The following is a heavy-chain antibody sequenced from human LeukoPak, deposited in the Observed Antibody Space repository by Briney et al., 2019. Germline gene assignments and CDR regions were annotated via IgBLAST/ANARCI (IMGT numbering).Heavy chain of an antibody. CDR3: ARGPYYDILTGYLYGMDV. V-gene: IGHV4-59*01. CDR1: GGSISSYY. D-gene: IGHD3-9*01. J-gene: IGHJ6*02. CDR2: IYYSGST. Sequence: SETLSLTCTVSGGSISSYYWSWIRQPPGKGLEWIGYIYYSGSTNYNPSLKSRVTISVDTSKNQFSLKLSSVTAADTAVYYCARGPYYDILTGYLYGMDVWGQGTTVTVSS.